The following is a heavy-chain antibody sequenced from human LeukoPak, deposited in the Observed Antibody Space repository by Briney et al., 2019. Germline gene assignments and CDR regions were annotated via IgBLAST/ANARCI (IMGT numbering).Heavy chain of an antibody. Sequence: ASVKVSCKASGGTFSSYAISWVRQAPGQGLEWMGGIIPIFGTANYAQKFQGRVTITADKSTSTAYMELSSLSSEDTAVYYCARAPSTPDIVVVPWFDPWGQGTLVTVSS. V-gene: IGHV1-69*06. CDR1: GGTFSSYA. J-gene: IGHJ5*02. CDR2: IIPIFGTA. CDR3: ARAPSTPDIVVVPWFDP. D-gene: IGHD2-2*01.